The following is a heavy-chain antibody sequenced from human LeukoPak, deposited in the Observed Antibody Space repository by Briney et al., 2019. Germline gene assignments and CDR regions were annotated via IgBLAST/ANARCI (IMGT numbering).Heavy chain of an antibody. CDR1: GYTFTSYD. J-gene: IGHJ6*02. CDR2: ISAYNGNT. Sequence: ASVKVSCKASGYTFTSYDINWVRQATGQGLEWMGWISAYNGNTNYAQKLQGRVTMTTDTSTSTAYMELRSLRSDDTAVYYCARGRNYYYGMDVWGQGTTVTVSS. CDR3: ARGRNYYYGMDV. V-gene: IGHV1-18*01.